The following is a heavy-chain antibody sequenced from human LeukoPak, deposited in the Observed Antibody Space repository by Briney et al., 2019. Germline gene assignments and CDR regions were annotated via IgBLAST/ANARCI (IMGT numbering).Heavy chain of an antibody. J-gene: IGHJ4*02. V-gene: IGHV3-74*01. CDR3: ASISYSSSREFDY. CDR2: INSDGSST. Sequence: GGSLRLSCAASGFTFSSYWMHWVRQAPGKGLVWVSRINSDGSSTSYADSVKGRFTIPRDNAKNTLYLQMNSLRAEDTAVYYCASISYSSSREFDYWGQGTLVTVSS. D-gene: IGHD6-13*01. CDR1: GFTFSSYW.